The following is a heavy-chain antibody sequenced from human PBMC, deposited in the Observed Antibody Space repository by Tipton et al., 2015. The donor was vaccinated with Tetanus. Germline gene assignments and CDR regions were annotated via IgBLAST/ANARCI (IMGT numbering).Heavy chain of an antibody. V-gene: IGHV4-39*01. Sequence: TLSLTCTVSGASFSSSDYYWSWIRQPPGKGLEWIGHIFYTGSSHYNPSFESRVTISVDTSKNQFSLNLSSVTAADTAVYFCARQEPPRRFFYDSSGSSDWGQGILVTVSS. CDR1: GASFSSSDYY. D-gene: IGHD3-22*01. CDR3: ARQEPPRRFFYDSSGSSD. J-gene: IGHJ4*02. CDR2: IFYTGSS.